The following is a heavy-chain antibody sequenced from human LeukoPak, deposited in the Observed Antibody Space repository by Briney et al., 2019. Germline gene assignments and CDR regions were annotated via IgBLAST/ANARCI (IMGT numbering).Heavy chain of an antibody. CDR1: GFTFSSHT. CDR2: ITGSSNVI. CDR3: ARDSSYAFDY. J-gene: IGHJ4*02. V-gene: IGHV3-48*02. D-gene: IGHD4-17*01. Sequence: GGSLRLSCVASGFTFSSHTMDWVRQAPGKGLEWVSYITGSSNVITYADSVKGRFTISRDNAKNSLYLQLNSLRDEDTAVYYCARDSSYAFDYCGQGALVTASS.